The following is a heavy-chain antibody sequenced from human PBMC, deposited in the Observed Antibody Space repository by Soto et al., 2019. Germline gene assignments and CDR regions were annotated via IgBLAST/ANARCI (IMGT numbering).Heavy chain of an antibody. D-gene: IGHD5-18*01. V-gene: IGHV4-30-4*01. J-gene: IGHJ4*02. Sequence: SETLSLTCTVSGGSISSGDYYWSWIRQPPGKGLEWIGYIYYSGSTYYNPSLKSRVTISVDTSKNQFSLKLSSVTAADTAVYYCARVDSYGSGFDYWGQGTLVTVSS. CDR2: IYYSGST. CDR3: ARVDSYGSGFDY. CDR1: GGSISSGDYY.